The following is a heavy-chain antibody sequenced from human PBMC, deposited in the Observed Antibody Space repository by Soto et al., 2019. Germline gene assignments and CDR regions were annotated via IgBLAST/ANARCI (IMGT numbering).Heavy chain of an antibody. CDR1: GYTFTSYG. CDR2: ISAYNGNT. J-gene: IGHJ6*02. V-gene: IGHV1-18*04. CDR3: ARTGSYYDILTGYYSIYYGMDV. D-gene: IGHD3-9*01. Sequence: QVQLVQSGAEVKKPGASVKVSCKASGYTFTSYGISWVRQAPGQGREWMGWISAYNGNTNYAQKLKGRVTMTTDTSTSTAYMELRSVRSDDTAVYYCARTGSYYDILTGYYSIYYGMDVWGQGTTVTVSS.